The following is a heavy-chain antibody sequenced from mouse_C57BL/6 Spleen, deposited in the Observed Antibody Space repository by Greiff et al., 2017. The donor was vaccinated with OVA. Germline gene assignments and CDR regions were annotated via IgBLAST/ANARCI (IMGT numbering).Heavy chain of an antibody. Sequence: EVQGVESGGDLVKPGGSLKLSCAASGFTFSSYGMSWVRQTPDKRLEWVATISSGGSYTYYPDSVKGRFTISRDNAKNTLYLQMSSLKSEDTAMYYCARQGGQYFDVWGTGTTVTVSS. CDR1: GFTFSSYG. V-gene: IGHV5-6*01. CDR2: ISSGGSYT. J-gene: IGHJ1*03. CDR3: ARQGGQYFDV.